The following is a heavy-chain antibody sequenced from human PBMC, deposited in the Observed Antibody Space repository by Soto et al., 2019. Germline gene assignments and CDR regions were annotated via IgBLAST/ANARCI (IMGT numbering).Heavy chain of an antibody. Sequence: PSETLSLTCTVPGGSISSYYWSWIRQPPGKGLEWIGYIYYSGSTNYNPSLKSRVTISVDTSKNQFSLKLSSVTAADTAVYYCAREGYRSGWSGIGALNWFDSWGQGTLVTVS. J-gene: IGHJ5*01. CDR3: AREGYRSGWSGIGALNWFDS. CDR1: GGSISSYY. D-gene: IGHD6-19*01. CDR2: IYYSGST. V-gene: IGHV4-59*01.